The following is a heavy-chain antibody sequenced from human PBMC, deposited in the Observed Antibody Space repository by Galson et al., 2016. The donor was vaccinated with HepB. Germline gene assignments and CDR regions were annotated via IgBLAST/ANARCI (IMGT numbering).Heavy chain of an antibody. CDR3: AGGYFWFGEGLSDF. Sequence: SLRLSCAASGFTFSSYWMNWVRQAPGKGLEWVANTKQDGSEKYYVDSVKGRFTISRDNARKSLYLQMDGLGAEDTALYYCAGGYFWFGEGLSDFWGQGTLVTVSS. J-gene: IGHJ4*02. D-gene: IGHD3-10*01. V-gene: IGHV3-7*03. CDR2: TKQDGSEK. CDR1: GFTFSSYW.